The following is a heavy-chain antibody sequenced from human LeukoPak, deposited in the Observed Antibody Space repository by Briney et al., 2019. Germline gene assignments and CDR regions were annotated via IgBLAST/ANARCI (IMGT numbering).Heavy chain of an antibody. CDR2: ISTSSSYI. V-gene: IGHV3-21*01. CDR1: GFTFSSYW. D-gene: IGHD6-6*01. J-gene: IGHJ4*02. Sequence: GGSLRLSCAASGFTFSSYWMSWVRQAPGKGLEWVSSISTSSSYIYSADSVKGRFTISRDNAKNSLFLQMHSLRADDTAVYYCARDGTSSSRYFDYWGQGTLVTVSS. CDR3: ARDGTSSSRYFDY.